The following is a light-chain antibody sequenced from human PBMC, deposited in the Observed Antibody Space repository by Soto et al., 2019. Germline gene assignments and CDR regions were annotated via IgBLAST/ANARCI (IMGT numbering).Light chain of an antibody. Sequence: DIQMTQSPSTLSASVGDRVTITCRASQSISRWLAGYQQKPGKAPNLLIYKASSLESGVPSRFSGSGSWTEFNLTVSSLQPDDCATYYCQQYDSYPLTVGGGTNVEIK. CDR1: QSISRW. CDR2: KAS. CDR3: QQYDSYPLT. V-gene: IGKV1-5*03. J-gene: IGKJ4*01.